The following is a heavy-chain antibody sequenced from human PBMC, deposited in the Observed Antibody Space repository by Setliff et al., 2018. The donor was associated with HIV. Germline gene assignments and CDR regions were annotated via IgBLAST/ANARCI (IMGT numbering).Heavy chain of an antibody. CDR3: ARGRRGGELRYFDWLEGAFDI. V-gene: IGHV1-8*02. J-gene: IGHJ3*02. CDR2: MNPNSGNT. CDR1: GYTFTSYD. D-gene: IGHD3-9*01. Sequence: VASVKVSCKASGYTFTSYDINWVRQATGQGLEWMGWMNPNSGNTGYAQKFQGRVTMTRNTSISTAYMELSSLRSEDTAVYYCARGRRGGELRYFDWLEGAFDIWGQGTMVTVSS.